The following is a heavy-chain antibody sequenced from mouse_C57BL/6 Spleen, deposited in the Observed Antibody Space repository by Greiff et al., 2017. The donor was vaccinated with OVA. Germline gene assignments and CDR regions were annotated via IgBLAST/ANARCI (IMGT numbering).Heavy chain of an antibody. CDR1: GYTFTDYY. J-gene: IGHJ4*01. CDR3: ARLAGDYDYAMDY. CDR2: INPNNGGT. V-gene: IGHV1-26*01. Sequence: EFQLQQSGPELVKPGASVKISCKASGYTFTDYYMNWVKQSHGKSLEWIGYINPNNGGTSYNQKFKGKATLTVNKSSSTAYMELRSLTSEDSAVYYCARLAGDYDYAMDYWGQGTSVTVSS. D-gene: IGHD2-4*01.